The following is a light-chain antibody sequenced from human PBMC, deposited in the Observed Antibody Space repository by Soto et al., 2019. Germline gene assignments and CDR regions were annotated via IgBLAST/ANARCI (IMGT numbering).Light chain of an antibody. V-gene: IGKV1-5*03. CDR2: KAS. Sequence: DIQMTQSPSTLSASVGARVTITCRARQSISSWLAWYQQKPGKAPKLLSYKASSLENGVPSRFSGSGSGTEFTLTISILQPDDFSTYYGHQYKSYSPGGTVGQGTKVEIK. J-gene: IGKJ1*01. CDR1: QSISSW. CDR3: HQYKSYSPGGT.